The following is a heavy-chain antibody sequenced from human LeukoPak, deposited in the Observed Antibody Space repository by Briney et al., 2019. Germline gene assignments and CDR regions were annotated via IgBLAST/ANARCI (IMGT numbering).Heavy chain of an antibody. V-gene: IGHV3-23*01. Sequence: PGGSLRLSGAASGFTFSRFAMTWVRQAPGKGLEWVSAISGSGDNANNADSVKGRFTISRDNSKNTLYLQMNSLRAEDTALYYCAKVKSGTTEAFDIWGQGTMVTVSS. D-gene: IGHD1-14*01. CDR3: AKVKSGTTEAFDI. CDR1: GFTFSRFA. J-gene: IGHJ3*02. CDR2: ISGSGDNA.